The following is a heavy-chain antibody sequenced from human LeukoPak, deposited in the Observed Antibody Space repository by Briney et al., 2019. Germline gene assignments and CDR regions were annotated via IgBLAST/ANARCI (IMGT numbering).Heavy chain of an antibody. D-gene: IGHD5/OR15-5a*01. CDR2: MNPNSGNT. J-gene: IGHJ6*03. CDR1: GYTFTSYD. V-gene: IGHV1-8*01. CDR3: ARGRLSAYYYYMDV. Sequence: ASVKVSCKASGYTFTSYDINWVRQAPGQGLEWMGWMNPNSGNTGYAQKFQGRVTITADESTSTAYMELSSLRSEDTAVYYCARGRLSAYYYYMDVWGKGTTVTISS.